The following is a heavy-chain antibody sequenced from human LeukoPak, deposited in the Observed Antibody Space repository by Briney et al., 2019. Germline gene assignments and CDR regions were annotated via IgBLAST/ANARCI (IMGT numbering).Heavy chain of an antibody. J-gene: IGHJ2*01. V-gene: IGHV4-61*01. D-gene: IGHD3-3*01. CDR3: ARGEYHDFWSGREYWYFDL. CDR2: IYYSGGT. CDR1: GGSVSSGSYY. Sequence: NPSETLSLTCTVSGGSVSSGSYYWSWIRQPPGRGLEWIGYIYYSGGTNYNPSFKSRVTISVDTSKNQFSLKMSSVTAADTAVYYCARGEYHDFWSGREYWYFDLWGRGTLVTVSS.